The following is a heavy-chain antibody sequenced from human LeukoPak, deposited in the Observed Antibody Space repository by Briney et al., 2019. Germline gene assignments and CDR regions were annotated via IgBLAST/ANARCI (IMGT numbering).Heavy chain of an antibody. V-gene: IGHV3-11*04. Sequence: GGSLRLSCAASGFSFSRAWMSWVRQAPGEGLEWVSYISSSGSTIYYADSVKGRFTISRDNAKNSLYLQMNSLRAEDTAVYYCARPRPYSSGLIDYWGQGTLVTVSS. J-gene: IGHJ4*02. CDR3: ARPRPYSSGLIDY. D-gene: IGHD6-19*01. CDR1: GFSFSRAW. CDR2: ISSSGSTI.